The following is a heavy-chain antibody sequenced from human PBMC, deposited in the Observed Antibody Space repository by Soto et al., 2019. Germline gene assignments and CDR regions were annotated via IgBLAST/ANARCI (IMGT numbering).Heavy chain of an antibody. J-gene: IGHJ6*02. CDR2: ISWDSGSI. Sequence: GGSLRLSCAASGFTFDDYAMHWVRQAPGKGLEWVSGISWDSGSIGYADSVKGRFTISRDNAKNSLYLQMNSLRAEDTALYYCAKDGGDGYNFNYYGMDVWGQGTTVTVSS. D-gene: IGHD5-12*01. CDR3: AKDGGDGYNFNYYGMDV. CDR1: GFTFDDYA. V-gene: IGHV3-9*01.